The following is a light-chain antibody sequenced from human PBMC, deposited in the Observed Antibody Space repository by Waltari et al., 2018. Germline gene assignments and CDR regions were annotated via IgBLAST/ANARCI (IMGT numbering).Light chain of an antibody. CDR1: QSLNTN. CDR3: QQYNSWPPYT. J-gene: IGKJ2*01. Sequence: IVMTQSPATLSVSPGERATLSCRASQSLNTNLAWYQQKAGQAPRLLIYGASTRATGIPARFSGSVSETEFTLTISSLQSEDFAVYYCQQYNSWPPYTFGQGTKLEIK. CDR2: GAS. V-gene: IGKV3-15*01.